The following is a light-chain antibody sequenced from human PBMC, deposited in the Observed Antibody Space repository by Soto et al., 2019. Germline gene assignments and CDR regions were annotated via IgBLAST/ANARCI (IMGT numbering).Light chain of an antibody. CDR3: SSYTKSGSLYVV. CDR1: SSDIGGFNY. J-gene: IGLJ2*01. CDR2: DVT. Sequence: QSVPTQPASVSGSPGQSITISCTGTSSDIGGFNYVSWYQQHPGKAPKLVIYDVTNRPSGVSDRFSGFKSGNTASLTISGLQPEDEADYVCSSYTKSGSLYVVFGGGTKVTVL. V-gene: IGLV2-14*03.